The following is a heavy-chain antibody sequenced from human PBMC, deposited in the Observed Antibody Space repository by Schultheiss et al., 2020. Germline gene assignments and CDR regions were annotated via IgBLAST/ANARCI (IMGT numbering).Heavy chain of an antibody. Sequence: SQTLSRTCAVYGGSFSSYYWSWIRQPPGKGLEWIGYIYYSGSTNYNPSLKSRVTISVDTSKNQFSLKLSSVTAADTAVYYCARQGDYENWFDPWGQGTLVTDSS. D-gene: IGHD4-17*01. CDR3: ARQGDYENWFDP. J-gene: IGHJ5*02. CDR2: IYYSGST. CDR1: GGSFSSYY. V-gene: IGHV4-59*08.